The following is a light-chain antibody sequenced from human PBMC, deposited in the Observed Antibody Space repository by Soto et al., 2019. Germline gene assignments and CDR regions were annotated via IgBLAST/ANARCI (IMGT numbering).Light chain of an antibody. CDR2: GAS. CDR3: QQYGSSRWT. CDR1: QSVSSN. V-gene: IGKV3-20*01. J-gene: IGKJ1*01. Sequence: EIVMTQSPATLSVSPGERATLSCRASQSVSSNLAWYQQKPGQAPRLLIYGASSRATGIPDRFGGSGSGTDFTLTISRLEPEDFAVYYCQQYGSSRWTFGQGTKVDIK.